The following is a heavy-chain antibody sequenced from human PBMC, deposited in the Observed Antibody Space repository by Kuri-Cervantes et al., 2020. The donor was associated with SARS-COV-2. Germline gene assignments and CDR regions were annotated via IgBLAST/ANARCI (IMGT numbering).Heavy chain of an antibody. CDR2: INSDGSST. Sequence: GESLKISCAASGFTFSSYWMHWARQAPGKGLVWVSRINSDGSSTSYADSVKGRFTISRDNAKNTLYLQMNSLRAEDTAVYYCARASSSSFGYWGQGTLVTVSS. CDR3: ARASSSSFGY. D-gene: IGHD6-13*01. CDR1: GFTFSSYW. J-gene: IGHJ4*02. V-gene: IGHV3-74*01.